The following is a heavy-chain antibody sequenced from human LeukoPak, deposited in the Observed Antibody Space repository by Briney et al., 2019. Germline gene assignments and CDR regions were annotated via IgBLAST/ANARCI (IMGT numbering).Heavy chain of an antibody. CDR3: AKNIEYYYGSGTDY. CDR1: GFTFSSYA. D-gene: IGHD3-10*01. Sequence: GGSLRLSCAASGFTFSSYAMHWVRQAPGKGLEWVAVISYDGSNKYYADSVKGRFTISRDNSKNTLYLQMNSLRAEDTAVYYCAKNIEYYYGSGTDYWGQGTLVTVSS. V-gene: IGHV3-30*04. J-gene: IGHJ4*02. CDR2: ISYDGSNK.